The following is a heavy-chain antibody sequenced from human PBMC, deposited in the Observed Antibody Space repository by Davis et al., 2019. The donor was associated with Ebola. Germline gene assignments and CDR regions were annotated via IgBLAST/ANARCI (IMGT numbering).Heavy chain of an antibody. CDR1: GFIFSSYA. CDR3: ARLACTSSSCYTGNYYYYYGVDV. V-gene: IGHV3-23*01. Sequence: PGGSLRLSCAASGFIFSSYAMSWVRQAPGKGLEWVSTISGTSTYTYYADSVKGRFTISRDNSKNTLYLQVNSLRAEDTALYYCARLACTSSSCYTGNYYYYYGVDVWGQGTTVTVSS. CDR2: ISGTSTYT. J-gene: IGHJ6*02. D-gene: IGHD2-2*02.